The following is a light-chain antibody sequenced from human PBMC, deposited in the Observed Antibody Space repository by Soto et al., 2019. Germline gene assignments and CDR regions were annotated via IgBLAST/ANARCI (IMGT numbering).Light chain of an antibody. CDR1: SSDVGGYNY. CDR3: SSYTSSITLL. V-gene: IGLV2-14*01. J-gene: IGLJ3*02. Sequence: QSALTQPASVSGSPGQSITISCTGTSSDVGGYNYVSWYQQHPGKVPKLMISEVTNRPSGVSDRFSGSKSGNTASLTISGLQTEDEADYYCSSYTSSITLLFGGGTKLTVL. CDR2: EVT.